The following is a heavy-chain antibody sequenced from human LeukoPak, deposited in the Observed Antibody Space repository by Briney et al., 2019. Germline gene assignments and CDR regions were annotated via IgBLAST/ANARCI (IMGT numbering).Heavy chain of an antibody. D-gene: IGHD6-19*01. CDR1: GGTFSSYP. CDR3: ARGPGIAVAGTGFAVDY. CDR2: INPNSGGT. Sequence: ASVKVSCKASGGTFSSYPFTWVRQAPGQGLEWMGWINPNSGGTNYAQKFQGRVTMTRDTSISTAYMELSRLRSDDTAVYYCARGPGIAVAGTGFAVDYWGQGTLVTVSS. V-gene: IGHV1-2*02. J-gene: IGHJ4*02.